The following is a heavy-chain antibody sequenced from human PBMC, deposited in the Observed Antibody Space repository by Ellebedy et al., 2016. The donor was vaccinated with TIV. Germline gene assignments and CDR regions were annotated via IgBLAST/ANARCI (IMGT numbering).Heavy chain of an antibody. CDR2: ISAYNGNT. V-gene: IGHV1-18*01. J-gene: IGHJ3*02. CDR3: ARAGYMVRGRPDAFDI. CDR1: GGTFSNYA. D-gene: IGHD3-10*01. Sequence: APVKVSCXASGGTFSNYAISWVRQAPGQGLEWMGWISAYNGNTNYAQKLQGRVTMTTDTSTSTAYMELRSLRSDDTAVYYCARAGYMVRGRPDAFDIWGQGTMVTVSS.